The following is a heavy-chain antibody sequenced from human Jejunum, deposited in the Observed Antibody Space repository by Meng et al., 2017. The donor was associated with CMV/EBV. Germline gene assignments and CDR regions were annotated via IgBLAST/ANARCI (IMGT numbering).Heavy chain of an antibody. Sequence: VQLVQSGAEVKKPGASGKVSCNTSGYTFINYAINWVRQAPGQGLEWMGWINTHTGNPTYGQGFTGRFVLSSDTSVGTANLQISSLKAEDTAAYYCARGGPYPDSSGFHWYFDLWGRGTLVTVSS. D-gene: IGHD3-22*01. V-gene: IGHV7-4-1*02. J-gene: IGHJ2*01. CDR1: GYTFINYA. CDR3: ARGGPYPDSSGFHWYFDL. CDR2: INTHTGNP.